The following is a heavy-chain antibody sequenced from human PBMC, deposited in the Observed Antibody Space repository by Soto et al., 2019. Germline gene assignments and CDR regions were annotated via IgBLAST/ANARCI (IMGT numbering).Heavy chain of an antibody. CDR2: IWYDGSNK. Sequence: QVQLVESGGGVVQPGRSLRLSCAASGFTFSSYGMHWVRQAPGKGLEWVAVIWYDGSNKYYADSVKGRFTISRDNSKNTLYLQMNSLRAEDTVVYYCARDGPRYCSGGSCYYFYYYYYMDVWGKGTTVTVSS. CDR1: GFTFSSYG. J-gene: IGHJ6*03. V-gene: IGHV3-33*01. D-gene: IGHD2-15*01. CDR3: ARDGPRYCSGGSCYYFYYYYYMDV.